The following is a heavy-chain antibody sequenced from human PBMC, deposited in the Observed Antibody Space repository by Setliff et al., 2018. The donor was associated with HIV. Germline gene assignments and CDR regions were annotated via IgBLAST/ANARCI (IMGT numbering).Heavy chain of an antibody. CDR1: GVPLSDYY. V-gene: IGHV4-34*01. D-gene: IGHD2-21*02. Sequence: SSETLSLTCTLNGVPLSDYYWNWIRQSPGKGLEWIVEVNHNGNINYNPSLKSRVTVSVDTSKTQYSLKMSSVTAADTAMYYCAISIVGVTSEMYWAQGTLVTVSS. J-gene: IGHJ4*02. CDR2: VNHNGNI. CDR3: AISIVGVTSEMY.